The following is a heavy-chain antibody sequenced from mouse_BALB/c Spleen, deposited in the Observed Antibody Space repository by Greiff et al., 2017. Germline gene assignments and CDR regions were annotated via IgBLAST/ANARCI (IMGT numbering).Heavy chain of an antibody. V-gene: IGHV1-18*01. CDR2: INPNNGGT. CDR3: ARWWNAMDY. CDR1: GYTFTDYN. J-gene: IGHJ4*01. D-gene: IGHD1-1*02. Sequence: EVQLVESGPELVKPGASVKIPCKASGYTFTDYNMDWVKQSHGKSLEWIGDINPNNGGTIYNQKFKGKATLTVDKSSSTAYMELRSLTSEDTAVYYCARWWNAMDYWGQGTSVTVSS.